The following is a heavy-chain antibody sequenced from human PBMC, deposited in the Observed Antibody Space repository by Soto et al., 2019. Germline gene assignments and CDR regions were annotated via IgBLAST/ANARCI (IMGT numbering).Heavy chain of an antibody. J-gene: IGHJ3*02. CDR3: AKDDRRDGYNPGAFDI. CDR1: GFTFSSYA. Sequence: PGGSLRLSCAASGFTFSSYAMSWVRQAPGKGLEWVSAISGSGGSTYYADSVKGRFTISRDNSKNTLYLQMNSLRAEDTAVYYCAKDDRRDGYNPGAFDIWGQGTMVTVSS. CDR2: ISGSGGST. D-gene: IGHD5-12*01. V-gene: IGHV3-23*01.